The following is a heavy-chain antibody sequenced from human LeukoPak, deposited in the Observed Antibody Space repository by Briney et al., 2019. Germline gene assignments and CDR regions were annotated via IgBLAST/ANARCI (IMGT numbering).Heavy chain of an antibody. CDR1: GYTFTIYY. CDR2: ISAYNGNT. Sequence: GASVTVSFTASGYTFTIYYMHWVRQAPGQGREWMGWISAYNGNTNYSQKLQGRVTMTTDTSTSTAYMELRSLRSDDTAVYYCARDNVAGMVRGATQDNWFDPWGQGTLVTVSS. V-gene: IGHV1-18*04. J-gene: IGHJ5*02. CDR3: ARDNVAGMVRGATQDNWFDP. D-gene: IGHD3-10*01.